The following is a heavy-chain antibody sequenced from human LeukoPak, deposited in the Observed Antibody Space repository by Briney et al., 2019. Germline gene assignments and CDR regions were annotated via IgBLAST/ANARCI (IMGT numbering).Heavy chain of an antibody. CDR3: AREAVSYYDYVWGSYSFDY. CDR2: IYISGST. Sequence: SETLSLTCTVSGGSISSYYWSWIRQPAGKGLEWIGRIYISGSTNYNPSLKSRVTMPVDTSKNQFSLKLSSVTAADTAVYYCAREAVSYYDYVWGSYSFDYWGQGTLVTVPS. D-gene: IGHD3-16*01. V-gene: IGHV4-4*07. J-gene: IGHJ4*02. CDR1: GGSISSYY.